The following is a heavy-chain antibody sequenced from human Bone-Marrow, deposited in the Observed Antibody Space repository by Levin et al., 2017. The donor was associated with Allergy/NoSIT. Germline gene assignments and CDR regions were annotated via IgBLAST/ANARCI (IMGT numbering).Heavy chain of an antibody. CDR1: GDSISSYY. J-gene: IGHJ4*02. CDR2: IYYSGST. CDR3: ASGLWGSSLDQ. Sequence: PSETLSLTCTVSGDSISSYYWSWIRQPPGKGLEWIGYIYYSGSTTYNPSLESRVTISVDTSRNQFSLKLTSVTAADTAVYYCASGLWGSSLDQWGQGTLVTVSS. V-gene: IGHV4-59*01. D-gene: IGHD7-27*01.